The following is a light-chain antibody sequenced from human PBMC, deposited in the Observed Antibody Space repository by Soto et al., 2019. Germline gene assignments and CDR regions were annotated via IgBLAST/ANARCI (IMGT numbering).Light chain of an antibody. Sequence: QSALTQPASVSGSPGQSITISCSGTSSDIGAYDHVAWFQQFPGKTPKLMIYSVSNRPSGVSYRFSGSKSGNTASLTISGLQAEDEADYYCISYTGNRSYVFGTGTKLTVL. CDR2: SVS. CDR1: SSDIGAYDH. J-gene: IGLJ1*01. CDR3: ISYTGNRSYV. V-gene: IGLV2-14*03.